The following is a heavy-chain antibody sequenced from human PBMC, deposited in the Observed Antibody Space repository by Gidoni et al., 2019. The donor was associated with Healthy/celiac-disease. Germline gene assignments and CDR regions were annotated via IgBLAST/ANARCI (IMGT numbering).Heavy chain of an antibody. V-gene: IGHV3-23*01. CDR2: ISGSGVST. J-gene: IGHJ3*02. Sequence: EVQLLESGGGLVQPGGSLRLSCAASGFTFSSYAMSWVLQAPGQGLEWVSAISGSGVSTYYADSVKGRFTISRDNSKNTLYLQMNSLRAEDTAVYYCAKSQSGAFDIWGQGTMVTVSS. CDR3: AKSQSGAFDI. D-gene: IGHD1-26*01. CDR1: GFTFSSYA.